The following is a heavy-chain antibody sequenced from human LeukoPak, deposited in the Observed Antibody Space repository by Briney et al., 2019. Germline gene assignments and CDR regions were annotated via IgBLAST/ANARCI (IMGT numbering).Heavy chain of an antibody. Sequence: SQTLSLTCTVSGGSVNSGDYYWSWIRLPPGKGLEWIGCIYYNGNTYYNPSLKSRVSMSVDTSKNQFSLRLSSVTAADTAVFYCARYFPRFGESFDYWGQGTLVTVSS. CDR3: ARYFPRFGESFDY. J-gene: IGHJ4*02. D-gene: IGHD3-10*01. CDR2: IYYNGNT. CDR1: GGSVNSGDYY. V-gene: IGHV4-30-4*01.